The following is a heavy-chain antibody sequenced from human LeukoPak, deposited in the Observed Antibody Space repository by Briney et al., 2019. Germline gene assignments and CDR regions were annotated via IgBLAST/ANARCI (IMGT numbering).Heavy chain of an antibody. CDR3: ARLGSSWSFDY. J-gene: IGHJ4*02. V-gene: IGHV3-30*12. D-gene: IGHD6-13*01. CDR2: ISYDGSNQ. CDR1: GFTFSIYG. Sequence: GGSLRLSCSASGFTFSIYGMNWLRQAPGKALECLAVISYDGSNQYYGDPVKGRFTISRDNSKNPVSLQMNSLRVEDTAVYYCARLGSSWSFDYWGPGTLVTVSS.